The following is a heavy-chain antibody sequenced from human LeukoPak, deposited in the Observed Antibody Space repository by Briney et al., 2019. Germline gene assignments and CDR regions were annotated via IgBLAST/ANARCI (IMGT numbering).Heavy chain of an antibody. CDR3: ARGHSGSYGQGGYYYYYMDV. CDR2: IYYSGST. Sequence: SETLSLTCTVSGGSISSYQWSWIRQPPGKGLEWIGYIYYSGSTDYNPSLKSRVTITLDTSKNHLSLKLSSVTAEDTAVYYCARGHSGSYGQGGYYYYYMDVWGKGTTVTVSS. J-gene: IGHJ6*03. V-gene: IGHV4-59*01. CDR1: GGSISSYQ. D-gene: IGHD1-26*01.